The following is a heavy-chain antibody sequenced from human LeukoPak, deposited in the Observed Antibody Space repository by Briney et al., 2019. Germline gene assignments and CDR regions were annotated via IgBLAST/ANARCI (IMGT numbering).Heavy chain of an antibody. D-gene: IGHD2-21*02. CDR3: ARVGYCGGDCFYFQH. V-gene: IGHV1-69*04. CDR1: GGTFSNYA. CDR2: IIPILGIA. J-gene: IGHJ1*01. Sequence: ASVKVSCKASGGTFSNYAISWVRQAPGQGLEWMGRIIPILGIANYAQKFQGRVTITADKSTSTAYMELSSLRSEDTAVYYCARVGYCGGDCFYFQHWGQGTLVTVSS.